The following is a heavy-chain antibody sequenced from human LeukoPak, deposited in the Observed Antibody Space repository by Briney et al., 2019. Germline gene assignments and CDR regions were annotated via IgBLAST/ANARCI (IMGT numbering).Heavy chain of an antibody. CDR3: ARNCGGDCSGDY. Sequence: SVKVSCKASGYTFTTYGISWVRQAPGQGLEWMGRIIPILGIANYAQKFQGRVTITADKSTSTAYMELSSLRSEDTAVYYCARNCGGDCSGDYWGQGTLVTVSS. CDR2: IIPILGIA. V-gene: IGHV1-69*04. D-gene: IGHD2-21*02. J-gene: IGHJ4*02. CDR1: GYTFTTYG.